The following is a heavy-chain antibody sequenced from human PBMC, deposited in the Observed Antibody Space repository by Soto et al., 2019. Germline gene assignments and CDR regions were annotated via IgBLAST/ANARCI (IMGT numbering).Heavy chain of an antibody. CDR3: ARGVSAGVDY. J-gene: IGHJ4*01. CDR1: GYSFTSLD. Sequence: QVQLVQSGAEVREPGASVKVSCKASGYSFTSLDINWVRQTAGQGLEWMGWMKPSTGRTGYAQKFQGRVTMTRDTSINTAYMELTTLTADDTAFYYCARGVSAGVDYWGHGTQVTVYS. D-gene: IGHD1-26*01. CDR2: MKPSTGRT. V-gene: IGHV1-8*01.